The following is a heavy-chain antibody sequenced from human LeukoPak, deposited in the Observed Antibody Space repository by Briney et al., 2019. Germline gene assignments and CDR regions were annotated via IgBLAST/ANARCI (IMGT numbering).Heavy chain of an antibody. Sequence: SETLSLTCAVSGYSTSSGYYWGWIRQPPGKGLEWIGSIYHSGSTYYNPSLKSRVTISVDTSKNQFSLKLSSVTAADTAVYYCATLLTYYYGSGSHDAFDIWGQGTMVTVSS. CDR3: ATLLTYYYGSGSHDAFDI. CDR2: IYHSGST. V-gene: IGHV4-38-2*01. D-gene: IGHD3-10*01. J-gene: IGHJ3*02. CDR1: GYSTSSGYY.